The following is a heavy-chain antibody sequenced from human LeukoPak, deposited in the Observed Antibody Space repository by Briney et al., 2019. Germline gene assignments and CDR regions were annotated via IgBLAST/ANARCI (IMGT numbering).Heavy chain of an antibody. CDR1: GFTFSGSA. CDR3: TRSSIAAAGDGAYYYPMDV. D-gene: IGHD6-13*01. V-gene: IGHV3-73*01. J-gene: IGHJ6*02. Sequence: GGSLKLSCVASGFTFSGSAMHWVRQASGKGLEWVGRIRSKANNYATSYAESVKGRFTISRDDSKNTAYLQMNSLKTEDTAVYYCTRSSIAAAGDGAYYYPMDVWGQGTTVTVSS. CDR2: IRSKANNYAT.